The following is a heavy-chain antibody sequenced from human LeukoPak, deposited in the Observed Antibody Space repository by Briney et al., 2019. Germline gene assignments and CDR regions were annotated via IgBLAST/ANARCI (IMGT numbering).Heavy chain of an antibody. J-gene: IGHJ4*02. D-gene: IGHD2-8*02. CDR2: IYYSGST. Sequence: SETLSLTCTVSGGSISSYYWSWIRQPPGKGLEWIGYIYYSGSTNYNPSLKSRVTISVDTSKNQFSLKLSSVTAADTAVYYCARYWVERGLDYWGQGTLVTVSS. V-gene: IGHV4-59*01. CDR3: ARYWVERGLDY. CDR1: GGSISSYY.